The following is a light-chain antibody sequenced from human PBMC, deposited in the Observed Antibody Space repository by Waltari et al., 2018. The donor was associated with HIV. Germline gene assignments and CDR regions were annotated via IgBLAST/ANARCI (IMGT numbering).Light chain of an antibody. CDR2: GTS. V-gene: IGKV1-39*01. J-gene: IGKJ3*01. Sequence: DIQMTQSPSSLSASVGDRVTITCRASQDIDKFLTWYQQKPGKAPTLLISGTSAFQSVFPSRFTASGSGTDFTLTINSLQPEDFATYFCLQGYSTPLTFGPGTKVDIK. CDR3: LQGYSTPLT. CDR1: QDIDKF.